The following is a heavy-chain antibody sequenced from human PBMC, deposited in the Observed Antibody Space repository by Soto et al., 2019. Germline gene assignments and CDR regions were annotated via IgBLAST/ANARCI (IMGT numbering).Heavy chain of an antibody. CDR3: ARNDYGDYGFDY. D-gene: IGHD4-17*01. J-gene: IGHJ4*02. CDR2: IWYDGSNK. CDR1: GFTFSSYG. V-gene: IGHV3-33*01. Sequence: VQLVESGGGVVQPGRSLRLSCAASGFTFSSYGMHWVRQAPGKGLEWVAVIWYDGSNKYYADSVKGRFTISRDNSKNTLYLQMNSLRAEDTAVYYCARNDYGDYGFDYWGQGTLVTVSS.